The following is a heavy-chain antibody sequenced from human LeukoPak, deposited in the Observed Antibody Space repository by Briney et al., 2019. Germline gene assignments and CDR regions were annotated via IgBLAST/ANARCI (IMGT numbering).Heavy chain of an antibody. CDR1: GFTFSSYG. J-gene: IGHJ6*03. CDR2: IRYDGSNK. V-gene: IGHV3-30*02. Sequence: GGSLRLSCAASGFTFSSYGMHWVRQAPGKGLEWVAFIRYDGSNKYYADSVKGRFTISRDNSKNTLYLQMNSLRAEDTAVYYCAKTQGSGRLVRQYYYYYMDVWGKGTTVTVSS. D-gene: IGHD3-10*01. CDR3: AKTQGSGRLVRQYYYYYMDV.